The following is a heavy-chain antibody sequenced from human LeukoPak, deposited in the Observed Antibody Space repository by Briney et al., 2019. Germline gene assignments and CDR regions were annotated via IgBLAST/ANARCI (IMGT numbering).Heavy chain of an antibody. CDR2: IYSGGST. Sequence: GGSLRLSCAASGFTFSDHYMDWVRQAPGKGLEWVSVIYSGGSTYYADSVKGRFTISGDNSRDTLYLQMNSLTAEDTAVYYCAKVKVVGYSTFDYWGQGTLVTVSP. D-gene: IGHD3-22*01. J-gene: IGHJ4*02. CDR3: AKVKVVGYSTFDY. V-gene: IGHV3-53*01. CDR1: GFTFSDHY.